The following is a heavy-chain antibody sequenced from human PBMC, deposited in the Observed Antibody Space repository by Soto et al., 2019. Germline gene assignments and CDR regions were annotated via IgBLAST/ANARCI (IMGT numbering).Heavy chain of an antibody. V-gene: IGHV4-34*01. D-gene: IGHD3-22*01. CDR3: TGAYYDIDGYVVAP. CDR1: GGSFSGYY. CDR2: INHSGST. Sequence: PSETLSLTCAVYGGSFSGYYWTWIRQPPGTGLEWIGEINHSGSTNYNPALKSRVTISVDTAKNRFSLSLSYVAAEDTAVYYCTGAYYDIDGYVVAPWGQGTSVTVSS. J-gene: IGHJ5*02.